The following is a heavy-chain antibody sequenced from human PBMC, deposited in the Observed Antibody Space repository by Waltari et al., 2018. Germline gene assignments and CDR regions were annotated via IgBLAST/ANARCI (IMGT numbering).Heavy chain of an antibody. CDR2: MKQDGSEK. D-gene: IGHD3-16*01. Sequence: EVQLVESGGGLVQPGGSLRLSCVASGFTFSDHWMSWVRQAPGEGREWGANMKQDGSEKYYVDSVKGRFTISRDNAKNALYLQMNRLRVEDTAIYYCARDHWGPGDYWGQGTLVTVS. J-gene: IGHJ4*02. CDR3: ARDHWGPGDY. CDR1: GFTFSDHW. V-gene: IGHV3-7*01.